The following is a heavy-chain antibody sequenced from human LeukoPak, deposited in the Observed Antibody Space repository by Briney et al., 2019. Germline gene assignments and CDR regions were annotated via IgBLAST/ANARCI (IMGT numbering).Heavy chain of an antibody. J-gene: IGHJ4*02. Sequence: SSETLSLTCTVSGGSISSSSYYWGWIRQPPGKGLEWIGYIYYSGSTNYNPSLKSRVTISVDTSKNQFSLKLSSVTAADTAVYYCARHGSSWYEKDYFDYWGQGTLVTVSS. D-gene: IGHD6-13*01. V-gene: IGHV4-61*05. CDR3: ARHGSSWYEKDYFDY. CDR1: GGSISSSSYY. CDR2: IYYSGST.